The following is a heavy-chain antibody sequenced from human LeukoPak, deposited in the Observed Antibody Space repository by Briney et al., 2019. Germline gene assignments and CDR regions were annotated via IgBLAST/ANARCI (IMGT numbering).Heavy chain of an antibody. CDR3: ARAPYDILTGSYFYF. J-gene: IGHJ4*02. V-gene: IGHV3-53*01. CDR1: GFTVTNTY. D-gene: IGHD3-9*01. CDR2: IYDSGRI. Sequence: PGGSLRLSCAASGFTVTNTYMHWVRQAPGKGLEWVSVIYDSGRIYYSDSVKGRLTISRDNSKNMLYLQMNSLRVEDTALYYWARAPYDILTGSYFYFWGQGTLVTVSS.